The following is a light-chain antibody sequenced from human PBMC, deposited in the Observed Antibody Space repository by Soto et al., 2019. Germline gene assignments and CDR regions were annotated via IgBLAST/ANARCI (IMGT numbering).Light chain of an antibody. CDR3: QHYNSYSEA. CDR2: YTS. J-gene: IGKJ1*01. CDR1: QYVGTR. V-gene: IGKV3-11*01. Sequence: EIVLTQSPATLSSSPGETATLSCRASQYVGTRLAWYQHKPGQAPRLIIYYTSNRATGIPARFSGSGSGTDFTLTISSLQSEDFATYYCQHYNSYSEAFGQGTKVDIK.